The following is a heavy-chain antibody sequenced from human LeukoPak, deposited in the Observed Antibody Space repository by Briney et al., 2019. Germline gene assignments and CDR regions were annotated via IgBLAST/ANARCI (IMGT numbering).Heavy chain of an antibody. CDR1: GYTFTSYG. Sequence: VASVKVSCKASGYTFTSYGISWVRQAPGQGLEWMGWISAYNGNTNYAQKLQGRVTMTTDTSTSTAYMELRSLRSDDTAVYYCARERIPGIVAAKDYWGQGILVTVSS. J-gene: IGHJ4*02. V-gene: IGHV1-18*01. CDR3: ARERIPGIVAAKDY. CDR2: ISAYNGNT. D-gene: IGHD1-26*01.